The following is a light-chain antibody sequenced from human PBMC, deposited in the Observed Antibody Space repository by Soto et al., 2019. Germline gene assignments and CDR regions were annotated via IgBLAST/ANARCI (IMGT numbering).Light chain of an antibody. CDR3: SSLTSSTTYV. J-gene: IGLJ1*01. Sequence: QSVLTQPASVSGSPGQSITISCTGTSSDFGGYNYVSWYQQHPGKAPKLLIYDVRSRPSGVSNRFSGSKSGNTASLTISGLQAEDEADYYCSSLTSSTTYVFGTGTKVTVL. CDR2: DVR. V-gene: IGLV2-14*03. CDR1: SSDFGGYNY.